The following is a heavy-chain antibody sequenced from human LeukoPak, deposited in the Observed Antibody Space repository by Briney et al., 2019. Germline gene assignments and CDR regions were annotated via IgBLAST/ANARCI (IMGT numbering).Heavy chain of an antibody. CDR1: GDSINSYY. CDR2: IYYSGST. D-gene: IGHD6-25*01. Sequence: SETLSLTCTVSGDSINSYYWSWIRQPPGKGLEWIGYIYYSGSTNYNPSLKSRVTISVDTSKNQFSLKLSSVTAADTAVYYCARYLAAGYFDLWGRGTLVTVSS. CDR3: ARYLAAGYFDL. V-gene: IGHV4-59*08. J-gene: IGHJ2*01.